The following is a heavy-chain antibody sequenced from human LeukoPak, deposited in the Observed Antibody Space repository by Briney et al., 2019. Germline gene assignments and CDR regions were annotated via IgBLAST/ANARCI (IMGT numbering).Heavy chain of an antibody. D-gene: IGHD3-3*01. CDR1: GYTFTGYY. J-gene: IGHJ5*02. CDR3: AREVSYDFWSGYSNWFDP. CDR2: INPNSGVT. Sequence: ALVKVSCKASGYTFTGYYMHWVRQAPGQGLEWMGWINPNSGVTNYAQKFQARVTMTRDTSISTAYMELSRLRSDDTAVYYCAREVSYDFWSGYSNWFDPWGQRTLVTVSS. V-gene: IGHV1-2*02.